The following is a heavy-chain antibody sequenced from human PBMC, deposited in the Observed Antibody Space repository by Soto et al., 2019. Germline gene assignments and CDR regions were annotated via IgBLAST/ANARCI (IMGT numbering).Heavy chain of an antibody. CDR1: GYSFTSYW. V-gene: IGHV5-51*01. J-gene: IGHJ3*02. CDR3: ARTVPGSSGWYNAFDI. Sequence: PGESLKISCKGSGYSFTSYWIGWVRQMPGKGLEWMGIIYPGDSDTRYSPTYQGQVTISADKSISTAYMKWSSLKASDIAMYYCARTVPGSSGWYNAFDIWGQGTMVTVSS. CDR2: IYPGDSDT. D-gene: IGHD6-19*01.